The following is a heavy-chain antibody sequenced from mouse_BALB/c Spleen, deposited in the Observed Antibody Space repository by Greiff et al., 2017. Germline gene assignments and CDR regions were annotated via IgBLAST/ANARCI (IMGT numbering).Heavy chain of an antibody. CDR1: GYTFTSYD. J-gene: IGHJ1*01. V-gene: IGHV1S56*01. Sequence: VKLMESGPELVKPGALVKISCKASGYTFTSYDINWVKQRPGQGPEWIGWIYPGDGSTKYNEKFKGKATLTADKSSSTAYMQLSSLTSENSAVYFCARSGRLLSYWYFDVWGAGTTVTVSS. CDR2: IYPGDGST. CDR3: ARSGRLLSYWYFDV. D-gene: IGHD2-3*01.